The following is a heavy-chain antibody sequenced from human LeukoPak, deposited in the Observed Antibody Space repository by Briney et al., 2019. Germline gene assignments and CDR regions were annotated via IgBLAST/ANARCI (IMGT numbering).Heavy chain of an antibody. CDR1: GGSFSGYC. CDR3: ARGLN. V-gene: IGHV4-34*01. J-gene: IGHJ4*02. Sequence: SETLSLTCAVYGGSFSGYCWSWIRQPPGKGLEWIGEINHSGSTNYNPSLKSRVTISVDTSKNQFSLKLSSVTAADTAVYYCARGLNWGQGTLVTVSS. CDR2: INHSGST.